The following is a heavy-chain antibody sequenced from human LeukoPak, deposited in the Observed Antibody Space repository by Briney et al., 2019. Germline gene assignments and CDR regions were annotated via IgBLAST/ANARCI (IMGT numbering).Heavy chain of an antibody. D-gene: IGHD2-15*01. Sequence: GESLKISCKGSGYSFTSYWIGWARQMPGKGLEWMGIIYPGDSDTRYSPSFQGQVTISADKSISTAYLQWSSLKASDTAMYYCARNGYCSGGSCYYYYGMDVWGQGTTVTVSS. CDR2: IYPGDSDT. CDR3: ARNGYCSGGSCYYYYGMDV. J-gene: IGHJ6*02. V-gene: IGHV5-51*01. CDR1: GYSFTSYW.